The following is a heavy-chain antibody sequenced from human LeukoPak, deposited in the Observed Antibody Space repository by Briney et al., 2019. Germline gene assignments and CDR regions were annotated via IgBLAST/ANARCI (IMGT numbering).Heavy chain of an antibody. CDR2: ISYDGSNK. V-gene: IGHV3-30-3*01. CDR3: AKDLNWGGR. Sequence: PGGSLRLSCAASGFTFSSYAMHWVRQAPGKGLEWVAVISYDGSNKYYADSVRGRFTISRDNSKNTLYLQMNSLRAEDTAVYYCAKDLNWGGRWGQGTLVTVSS. D-gene: IGHD7-27*01. CDR1: GFTFSSYA. J-gene: IGHJ4*02.